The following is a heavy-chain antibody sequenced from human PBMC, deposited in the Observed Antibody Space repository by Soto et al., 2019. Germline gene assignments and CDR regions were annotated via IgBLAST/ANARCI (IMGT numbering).Heavy chain of an antibody. CDR3: AKTRTTVVTRGIDY. CDR2: ISYDGSNK. CDR1: GFTFSSYG. D-gene: IGHD4-17*01. Sequence: GGSLRLSCAASGFTFSSYGMHWVRQAPGKGLEWVAVISYDGSNKYYADSVKGRFAISRDNSKNTLYLQMNSLRAEDTAVYYCAKTRTTVVTRGIDYWGQGTLVTVSS. V-gene: IGHV3-30*18. J-gene: IGHJ4*02.